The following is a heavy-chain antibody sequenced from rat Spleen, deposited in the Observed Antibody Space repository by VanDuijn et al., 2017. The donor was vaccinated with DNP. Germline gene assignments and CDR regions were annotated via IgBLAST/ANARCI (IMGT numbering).Heavy chain of an antibody. CDR2: INKDSSTI. CDR1: GFNFNDYW. D-gene: IGHD1-4*01. V-gene: IGHV5-7*01. J-gene: IGHJ2*01. CDR3: AGRPPPTRGPFDY. Sequence: EVQLVESGGGLVQPGRSLKLSCAASGFNFNDYWMGWVRQAPGKGLEWIGNINKDSSTIYYIPSLKDNITISRNNAKSTLYLQMDSLRSDDTATYYCAGRPPPTRGPFDYWGQGIMVAVSS.